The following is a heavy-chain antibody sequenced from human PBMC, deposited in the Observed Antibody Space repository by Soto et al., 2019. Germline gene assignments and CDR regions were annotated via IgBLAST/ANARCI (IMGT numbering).Heavy chain of an antibody. D-gene: IGHD3-10*01. CDR1: GDSISSRGYT. CDR2: IYPSGAA. CDR3: ARAVFSSILYIDF. V-gene: IGHV4-30-2*01. Sequence: QLQLQESGSGLVKPLQTLSLTCGISGDSISSRGYTWTWIRQPPGKGLEWIGYIYPSGAAYYNPSLKRRVTISLETSKKRFSPNVKSATAADTAVYYCARAVFSSILYIDFWGQGTTVTVSS. J-gene: IGHJ6*03.